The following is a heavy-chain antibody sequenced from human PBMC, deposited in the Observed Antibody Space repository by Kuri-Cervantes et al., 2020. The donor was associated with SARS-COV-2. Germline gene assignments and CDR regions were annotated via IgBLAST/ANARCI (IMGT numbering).Heavy chain of an antibody. CDR1: GGTFSSYT. J-gene: IGHJ5*01. V-gene: IGHV1-69*02. CDR2: IIPSLGIA. Sequence: SVKVSCKSSGGTFSSYTISWVRQAPGQGLEWMGRIIPSLGIANSAQKFQGRVTITADKSTSTAFMRLSSQRSEDSSLDYWARSGDGKWFESWGQGSLVTVSS. CDR3: ARSGDGKWFES. D-gene: IGHD5-12*01.